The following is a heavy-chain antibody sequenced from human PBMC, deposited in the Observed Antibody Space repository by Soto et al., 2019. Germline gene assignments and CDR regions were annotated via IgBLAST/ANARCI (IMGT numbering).Heavy chain of an antibody. Sequence: TLSLPSPVSGGSISSGDYYWSWSRQPPAKGLEGIGYMYDSGSTYYNPSLKSAVTISLDTSKNQFSLKLSSVTAADTAVYYCARDNILGILYGGVDVWGQGNTVT. CDR1: GGSISSGDYY. V-gene: IGHV4-30-4*01. CDR2: MYDSGST. CDR3: ARDNILGILYGGVDV. D-gene: IGHD3-3*01. J-gene: IGHJ6*02.